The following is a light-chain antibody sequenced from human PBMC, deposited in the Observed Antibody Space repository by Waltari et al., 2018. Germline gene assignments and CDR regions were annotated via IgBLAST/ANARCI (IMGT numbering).Light chain of an antibody. CDR1: QFVSNY. V-gene: IGKV1-39*01. CDR2: AAS. Sequence: DTQMTKSPSSLSASVGDRVTITCRASQFVSNYLNWYQHKLGKAPKLLISAASSLQGGVPSRFSGSGSGTDFTLTISSLQPEDFATYYCQQTYTSPPEYTFGQGTKLEIK. CDR3: QQTYTSPPEYT. J-gene: IGKJ2*01.